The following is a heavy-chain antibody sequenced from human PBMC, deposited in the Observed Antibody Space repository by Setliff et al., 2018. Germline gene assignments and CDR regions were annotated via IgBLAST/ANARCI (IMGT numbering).Heavy chain of an antibody. CDR1: GGSISSRSYY. V-gene: IGHV4-39*01. J-gene: IGHJ3*01. CDR2: IYYSGSI. D-gene: IGHD5-12*01. CDR3: ARQVEMATIAFDV. Sequence: SETLSLTCTVSGGSISSRSYYWGWIRQPPGKGLEWIGSIYYSGSIYYNPSLKSRVTLFVDTSKDQFSLRLTSMTAADTAVYYCARQVEMATIAFDVWGQGTMVTVSS.